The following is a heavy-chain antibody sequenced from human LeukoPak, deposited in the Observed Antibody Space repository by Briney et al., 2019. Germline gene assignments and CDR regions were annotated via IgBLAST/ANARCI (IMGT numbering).Heavy chain of an antibody. V-gene: IGHV5-51*01. Sequence: GESLKISCKDSGYSFTGYWIGWVRQMPGKGLEWMGIIYPGDSDIRYSPSFQGQVTISADKSISTAYLRWSSLKASDTAMYYCARFIGYCSSTSCYPNWFDPWGQGTLVTVSS. CDR2: IYPGDSDI. CDR1: GYSFTGYW. J-gene: IGHJ5*02. D-gene: IGHD2-2*01. CDR3: ARFIGYCSSTSCYPNWFDP.